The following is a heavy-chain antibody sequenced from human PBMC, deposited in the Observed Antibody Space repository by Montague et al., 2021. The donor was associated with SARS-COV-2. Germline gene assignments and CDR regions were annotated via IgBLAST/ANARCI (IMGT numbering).Heavy chain of an antibody. CDR3: ARMECGTVYSPDV. CDR1: GFSLTTHGVC. Sequence: PALVKPTQTLTLTCTVSGFSLTTHGVCVTWIRQPPGGALEWLSRIDWDGATHYKPSLKTRLTLSQDTSKNQVVLTVTNVDPVDTATYYCARMECGTVYSPDVWGQGIKVTVSS. V-gene: IGHV2-70*11. CDR2: IDWDGAT. D-gene: IGHD2-15*01. J-gene: IGHJ6*02.